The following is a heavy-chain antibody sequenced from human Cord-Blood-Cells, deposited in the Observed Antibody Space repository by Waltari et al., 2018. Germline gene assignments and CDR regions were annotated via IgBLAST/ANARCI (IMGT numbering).Heavy chain of an antibody. CDR1: GYTFTGYY. J-gene: IGHJ4*02. CDR2: INPNRGGT. D-gene: IGHD6-13*01. CDR3: ARRRGSSWFDY. Sequence: QVQLVQSGAEVKKPGASVKVSCKASGYTFTGYYMHWVRQAPGQGLEWMGWINPNRGGTNYAQKFQGRVTMTRDTSISTAYMELSRLRSDDTAVYYCARRRGSSWFDYWGQGTLVTVSS. V-gene: IGHV1-2*02.